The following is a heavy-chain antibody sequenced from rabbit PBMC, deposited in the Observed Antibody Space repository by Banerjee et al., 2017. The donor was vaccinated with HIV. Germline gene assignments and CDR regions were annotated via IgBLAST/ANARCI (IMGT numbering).Heavy chain of an antibody. J-gene: IGHJ6*01. Sequence: QEQLEESGGDLVKPEGSLTLTCTASGFSFSSSYYMCWVRQAPGKGLEWIACIYAGSSASTYYASWVNGRFTISKTSSTTVTLQMTSLTAADTATYFCARGPGGGGLSYAIIRLDLWGPGTLVTVS. CDR1: GFSFSSSYY. CDR3: ARGPGGGGLSYAIIRLDL. D-gene: IGHD3-1*01. V-gene: IGHV1S45*01. CDR2: IYAGSSAST.